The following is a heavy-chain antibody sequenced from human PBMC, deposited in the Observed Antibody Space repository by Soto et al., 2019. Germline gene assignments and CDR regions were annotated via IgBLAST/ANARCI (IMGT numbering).Heavy chain of an antibody. CDR1: GFTFSSYA. J-gene: IGHJ6*03. CDR3: ANDGGYDFSYMDV. D-gene: IGHD5-12*01. CDR2: ISGSGGST. Sequence: EVQLLESGGGLVQPGGSLRLSCAASGFTFSSYAMSWVRQAPGKGLEWVSAISGSGGSTDYADSVKGRFTISRDNSKNTLYLQMNSLRAEDTAVYYCANDGGYDFSYMDVWGKGSTVTVSS. V-gene: IGHV3-23*01.